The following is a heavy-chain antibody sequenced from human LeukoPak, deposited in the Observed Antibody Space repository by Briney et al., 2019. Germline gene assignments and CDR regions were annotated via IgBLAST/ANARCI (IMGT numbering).Heavy chain of an antibody. Sequence: ASVKVSCKTSGYTFTSYYMHWVRQAPGQGLEWMGIINPSGGSTSYAQKFQGRVTMTRDTSISTAYTELSRLRSDDTAVYYCATGDMVRGVIIPSYFDYWGQGTLVTVSS. J-gene: IGHJ4*02. CDR1: GYTFTSYY. CDR3: ATGDMVRGVIIPSYFDY. CDR2: INPSGGST. D-gene: IGHD3-10*01. V-gene: IGHV1-46*01.